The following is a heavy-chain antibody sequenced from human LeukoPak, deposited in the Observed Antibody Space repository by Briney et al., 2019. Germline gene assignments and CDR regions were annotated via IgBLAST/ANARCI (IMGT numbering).Heavy chain of an antibody. D-gene: IGHD5-24*01. V-gene: IGHV4-59*01. J-gene: IGHJ4*02. CDR1: GGSISSYY. CDR3: AREAVEMGRTFDY. Sequence: SETLSLTCTVSGGSISSYYWSWIRQPPGNGLEWIGYIYYSGSTNYNPSLKSRVTISVDTSKNQFSLKLSSVTAADTAVYYCAREAVEMGRTFDYWGQGTLVTVSS. CDR2: IYYSGST.